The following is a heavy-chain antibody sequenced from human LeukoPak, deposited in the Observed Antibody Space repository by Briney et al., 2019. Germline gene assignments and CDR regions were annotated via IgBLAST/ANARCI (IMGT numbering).Heavy chain of an antibody. CDR3: ARDEEYWSSTSCSNYFDY. CDR1: GGTFSSYA. Sequence: SVKVSCKASGGTFSSYAISWVRQAPGQGLEWMGGIIPIFGTANYAQKFQGRVTITADESTSTAYMELSSLRSEDTAVDYCARDEEYWSSTSCSNYFDYWGQGTLVTVSS. V-gene: IGHV1-69*13. CDR2: IIPIFGTA. D-gene: IGHD2-2*01. J-gene: IGHJ4*02.